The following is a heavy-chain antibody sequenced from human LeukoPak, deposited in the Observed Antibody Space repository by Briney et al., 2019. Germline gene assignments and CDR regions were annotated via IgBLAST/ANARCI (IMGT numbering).Heavy chain of an antibody. CDR1: GFTFSSYW. V-gene: IGHV3-7*01. D-gene: IGHD3-22*01. Sequence: GSLRLSCAASGFTFSSYWMSWVRQAPGKGLVWVANIKQDGSEKYYVDSVKGRFTISRDNAKNSLYLQMNSLRAEDTAVYYCARERNVYDSSGYYFDYWGQGTLVTVSS. CDR2: IKQDGSEK. J-gene: IGHJ4*02. CDR3: ARERNVYDSSGYYFDY.